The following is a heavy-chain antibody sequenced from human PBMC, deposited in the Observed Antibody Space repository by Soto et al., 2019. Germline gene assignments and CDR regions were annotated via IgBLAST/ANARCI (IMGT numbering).Heavy chain of an antibody. CDR3: ARASLRPGYSSGKGWFHP. J-gene: IGHJ5*02. D-gene: IGHD1-26*01. V-gene: IGHV1-69*06. CDR1: GGAVSDYV. CDR2: IIPSFGTA. Sequence: QVHLVQSGAEVKKPGTSVRVSCKASGGAVSDYVIAWVRQAPGQGPEWMGGIIPSFGTANYAQTFLGRVTMTADKSTTTAYLELNSLTYDDTAVYYCARASLRPGYSSGKGWFHPWGQGTLVTVSS.